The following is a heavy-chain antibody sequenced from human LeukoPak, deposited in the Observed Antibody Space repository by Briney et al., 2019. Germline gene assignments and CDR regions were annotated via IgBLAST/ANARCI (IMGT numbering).Heavy chain of an antibody. Sequence: GGSLRLSCAASGFTFSDFGMHWVRQAPGKGLEWVAFIRYDGSNKYYADSVKGRFTISRDNSKNTLYLQMNSLRAEDTAVYYCAKEGLQITTVTYIDYWGQGTLVTVSS. CDR1: GFTFSDFG. V-gene: IGHV3-30*02. D-gene: IGHD4-17*01. J-gene: IGHJ4*02. CDR3: AKEGLQITTVTYIDY. CDR2: IRYDGSNK.